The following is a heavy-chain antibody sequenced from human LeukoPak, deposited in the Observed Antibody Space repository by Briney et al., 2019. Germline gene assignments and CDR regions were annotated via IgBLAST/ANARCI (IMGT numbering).Heavy chain of an antibody. D-gene: IGHD2-15*01. V-gene: IGHV1-18*01. Sequence: ASVKVSCKASGYTFTSYGISWVRQAPGQGLEWMGWISAYNGNTKYAQKFQGRVTMTEDTSTDTAYMELSSLRSEDTAVYYCCSLTYTFWFDPWGQGTLVTVSS. CDR2: ISAYNGNT. CDR1: GYTFTSYG. J-gene: IGHJ5*02. CDR3: CSLTYTFWFDP.